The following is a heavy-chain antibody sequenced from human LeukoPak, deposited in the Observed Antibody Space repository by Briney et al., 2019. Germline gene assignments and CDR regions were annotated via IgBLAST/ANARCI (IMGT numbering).Heavy chain of an antibody. D-gene: IGHD3-9*01. CDR1: GDSVSSNNGA. Sequence: SQTLSLTCAISGDSVSSNNGAWNRIRQSPSRGLEWLGRTYYRSKWYNDYAGSLMSRITISPDTSKNQFSLQVYSVTPEDTAVYYCARDVGTTGWHTYDFWGQGTLVTVSS. V-gene: IGHV6-1*01. CDR2: TYYRSKWYN. CDR3: ARDVGTTGWHTYDF. J-gene: IGHJ4*02.